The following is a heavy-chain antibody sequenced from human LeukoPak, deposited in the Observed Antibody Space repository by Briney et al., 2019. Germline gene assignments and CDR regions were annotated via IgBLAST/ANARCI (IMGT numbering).Heavy chain of an antibody. CDR2: IYYSGST. CDR1: GGSISSSSYY. D-gene: IGHD3-10*01. J-gene: IGHJ5*02. V-gene: IGHV4-39*07. Sequence: SETLSLTCTVSGGSISSSSYYWGWIRQPPGKGLEWIGSIYYSGSTHYNPSLKSRVTISVDTSKNQFSLKLSSVTAADTAVYYCAIRMVRGVITWGQGTLVTVSS. CDR3: AIRMVRGVIT.